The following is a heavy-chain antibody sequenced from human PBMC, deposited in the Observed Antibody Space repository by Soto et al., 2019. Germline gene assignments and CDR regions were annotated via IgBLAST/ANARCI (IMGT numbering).Heavy chain of an antibody. CDR2: IYTSGST. D-gene: IGHD2-2*01. J-gene: IGHJ4*02. V-gene: IGHV4-4*07. Sequence: QVQLQESGPGLVKPSETLSLSCTVSGGSISNYYWSWLRQPAGKGLEWIGRIYTSGSTDYNPSLKSRVTMSIDTSNNQFSLKLSSVTAADTAVYYCARGHCTTSSCYPSDYWGQGTLVTVS. CDR3: ARGHCTTSSCYPSDY. CDR1: GGSISNYY.